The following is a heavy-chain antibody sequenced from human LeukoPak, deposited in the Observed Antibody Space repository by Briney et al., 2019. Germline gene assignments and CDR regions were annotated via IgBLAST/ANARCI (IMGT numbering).Heavy chain of an antibody. Sequence: GGSLRLSCAASGFIFSSYAMHWIRQSPGKGLEYVSAISSNGGDTYYANFVKGRFTISRDNSKNTLYLQMGSLRADDMAVYYYARATWIQRWKLFDYWGQGTLVTVSS. J-gene: IGHJ4*02. CDR2: ISSNGGDT. CDR3: ARATWIQRWKLFDY. CDR1: GFIFSSYA. V-gene: IGHV3-64*01. D-gene: IGHD5-18*01.